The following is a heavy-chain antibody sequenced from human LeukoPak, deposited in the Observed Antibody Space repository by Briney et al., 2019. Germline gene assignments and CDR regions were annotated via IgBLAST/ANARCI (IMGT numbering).Heavy chain of an antibody. V-gene: IGHV1-8*01. J-gene: IGHJ4*02. D-gene: IGHD3-16*01. CDR2: MNPNSGDT. CDR1: GYTFTNYD. Sequence: ASVKVSCKASGYTFTNYDINWVRQAAGQGLEWMGWMNPNSGDTGYVEKFQGRVTMTRDTSMNTAYMELSSLRSKDTAVYYCTRSGFGGGVHFDYWGQGTPVTVSS. CDR3: TRSGFGGGVHFDY.